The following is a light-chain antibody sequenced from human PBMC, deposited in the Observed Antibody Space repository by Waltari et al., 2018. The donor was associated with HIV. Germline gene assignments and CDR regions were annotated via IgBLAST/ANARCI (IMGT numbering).Light chain of an antibody. CDR1: SSNIAHNY. J-gene: IGLJ2*01. CDR3: GTWDSSLSSMV. CDR2: ETN. V-gene: IGLV1-51*02. Sequence: QSVLTQPPSVSAAPGQKVTISCSGSSSNIAHNYVFWYQQLPGTAPKLLIYETNRRPSGSPDRFSGSKSGTSATLGISGLQTGDEADYSCGTWDSSLSSMVFGGGTKLTVL.